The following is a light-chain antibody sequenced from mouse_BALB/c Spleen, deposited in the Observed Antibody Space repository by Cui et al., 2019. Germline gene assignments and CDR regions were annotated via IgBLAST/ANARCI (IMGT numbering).Light chain of an antibody. CDR1: SSVSY. J-gene: IGKJ5*01. CDR2: LTS. V-gene: IGKV4-68*01. CDR3: QQWSSNPLT. Sequence: HIVLTQSTALMSASPGEKVTMTCSASSSVSYMYWYQQKPRSSPKPWIYLTSNLASGVPARFSGSGSGTSYSLTISSMEAEDAATYYCQQWSSNPLTFGAGTKLELK.